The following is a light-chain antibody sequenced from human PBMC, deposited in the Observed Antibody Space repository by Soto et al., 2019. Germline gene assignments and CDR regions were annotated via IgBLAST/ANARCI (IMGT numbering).Light chain of an antibody. CDR1: QSVSSSY. Sequence: EIVLTQSPGTLSLSPGERATLSCRASQSVSSSYLAWYQQKPGQAPRLLIYDVSSRATGIPDRFSGSGSGTDFTVTISRLEPEDFAVYYWQQYGSSPLTFGGGTKVEIK. V-gene: IGKV3-20*01. CDR2: DVS. CDR3: QQYGSSPLT. J-gene: IGKJ4*01.